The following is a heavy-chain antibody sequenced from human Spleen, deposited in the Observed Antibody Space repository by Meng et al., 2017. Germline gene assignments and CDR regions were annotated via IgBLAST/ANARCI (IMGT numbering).Heavy chain of an antibody. D-gene: IGHD3-16*01. CDR2: ISWNSGRT. Sequence: SLKISCAASGFIFDDYAMNWVRQAPGKGLEWVSGISWNSGRTGYADSVKGRFTISRDNAKNTVYLQMNSLRAEDTAVYYCTNDRLNHWGQGALVTVSS. CDR1: GFIFDDYA. J-gene: IGHJ1*01. V-gene: IGHV3-9*01. CDR3: TNDRLNH.